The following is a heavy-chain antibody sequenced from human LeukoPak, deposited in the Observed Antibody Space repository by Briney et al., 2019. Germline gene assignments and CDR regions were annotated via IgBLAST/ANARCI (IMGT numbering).Heavy chain of an antibody. CDR1: GFTFSNHW. Sequence: PGGSLRLSCAASGFTFSNHWMTWVRQAPGKGPEWVANMNQDGSERYYVDSVKGRFTISRDNAKKSLYLRMNSLRLEDTALYYCARANAMDVWGQGTTVTVSS. V-gene: IGHV3-7*04. CDR3: ARANAMDV. CDR2: MNQDGSER. J-gene: IGHJ6*02.